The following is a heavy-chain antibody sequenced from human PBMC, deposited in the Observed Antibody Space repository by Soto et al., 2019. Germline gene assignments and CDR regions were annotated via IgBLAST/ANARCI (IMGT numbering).Heavy chain of an antibody. D-gene: IGHD3-3*01. J-gene: IGHJ4*02. CDR3: AXRXXXTVFGLVTTTAIYFDF. CDR2: XXWDDDK. V-gene: IGHV2-5*02. CDR1: GFSLTTSGVG. Sequence: QITLNESGPTQVKPRQTLTLTCTFSGFSLTTSGVGXGXXXXXXXXXXXXXXXXXWDDDKRYSPSLKSRLTITKDTSKNQVVLTMADLXPADTATYYCAXRXXXTVFGLVTTTAIYFDFWGQGTPVAVSS.